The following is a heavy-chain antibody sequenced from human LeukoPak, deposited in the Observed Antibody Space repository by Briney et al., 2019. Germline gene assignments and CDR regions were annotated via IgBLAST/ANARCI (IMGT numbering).Heavy chain of an antibody. J-gene: IGHJ5*02. CDR2: ISSSSSTI. D-gene: IGHD6-6*01. CDR1: GFTLSSYS. Sequence: GGSLRLPCAASGFTLSSYSMNWVRQAPGKGLEWVSYISSSSSTIYYADSVKGRFTISRDNAKNSLYLEMNSLGAEDTAVYYCARGGVAARLRWFDPWGQGTLVTVSS. CDR3: ARGGVAARLRWFDP. V-gene: IGHV3-48*01.